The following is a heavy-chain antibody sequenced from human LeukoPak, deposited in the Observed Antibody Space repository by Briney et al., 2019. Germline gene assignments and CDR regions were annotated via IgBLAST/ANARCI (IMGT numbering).Heavy chain of an antibody. V-gene: IGHV4-34*01. CDR3: ATGARSSGTYHLYYYYMDV. D-gene: IGHD1-26*01. J-gene: IGHJ6*03. Sequence: SETLSLTCAVYGGSFSGYSWSWIRQPPGKGLEWIGEINHRGGTTYNPSLTSRVTISVDTSKKQFSLKLNSVTAADTAVYYCATGARSSGTYHLYYYYMDVWGKGTTVTVSS. CDR1: GGSFSGYS. CDR2: INHRGGT.